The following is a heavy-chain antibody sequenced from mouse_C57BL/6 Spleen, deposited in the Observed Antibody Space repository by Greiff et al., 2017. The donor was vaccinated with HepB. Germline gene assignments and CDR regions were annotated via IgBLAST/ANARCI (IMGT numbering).Heavy chain of an antibody. CDR2: IDPATGGT. CDR1: GYTFTDYE. D-gene: IGHD1-1*01. CDR3: TRNYYGSSWFAY. J-gene: IGHJ3*01. Sequence: VQLQESGAELVRPGASVTLSCKASGYTFTDYEMHWVKQTPVHGLEWIGAIDPATGGTAYNQKFKGKAILTADKSSSTAYMELRSLTSEDSAVYYCTRNYYGSSWFAYWGQGTLVTVSA. V-gene: IGHV1-15*01.